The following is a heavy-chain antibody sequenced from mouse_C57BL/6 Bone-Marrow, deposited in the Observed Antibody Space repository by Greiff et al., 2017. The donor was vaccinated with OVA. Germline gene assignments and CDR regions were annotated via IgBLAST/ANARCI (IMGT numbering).Heavy chain of an antibody. V-gene: IGHV1-76*01. Sequence: VQLQQSGAELVRPGASVKLSCKASGYTFTDYYINWVKQRPGQGLEWIARIYPGSGNTYYNEKFKGKATLTAEKSSSTAYMQLSSLTSEDSAVYFCARQRYTWFAYWGQGTLVTVSA. CDR2: IYPGSGNT. CDR1: GYTFTDYY. CDR3: ARQRYTWFAY. D-gene: IGHD2-14*01. J-gene: IGHJ3*01.